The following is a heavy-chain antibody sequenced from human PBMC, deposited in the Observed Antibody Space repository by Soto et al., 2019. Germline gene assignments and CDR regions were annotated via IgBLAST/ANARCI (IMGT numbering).Heavy chain of an antibody. Sequence: GGSLRLSCAASGFTFSSYAMHWVRQAPGKGLEWVAVISYDGSNKYYADSVKGRFTISRDNSKNTLYLQMNSLRAEDTAVYYCARVKGGVLSTFAGFDYWGQGTLVTVSS. D-gene: IGHD1-1*01. CDR1: GFTFSSYA. CDR2: ISYDGSNK. CDR3: ARVKGGVLSTFAGFDY. J-gene: IGHJ4*02. V-gene: IGHV3-30-3*01.